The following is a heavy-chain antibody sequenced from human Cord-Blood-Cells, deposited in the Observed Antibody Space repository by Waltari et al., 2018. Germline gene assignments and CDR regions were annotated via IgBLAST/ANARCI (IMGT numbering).Heavy chain of an antibody. CDR3: ATRITIFGVVIDAFDI. J-gene: IGHJ3*02. Sequence: QVQLVQSGAEVKKPGASVKVSCKVSGYTLTALSMHWVRQAPGKGLEWMGGFDPEDGETIYAQKFQGRVTMTEDTSTDTAYMELSSLRSEDTAVYYCATRITIFGVVIDAFDIWGQGTMVTVSS. V-gene: IGHV1-24*01. D-gene: IGHD3-3*01. CDR1: GYTLTALS. CDR2: FDPEDGET.